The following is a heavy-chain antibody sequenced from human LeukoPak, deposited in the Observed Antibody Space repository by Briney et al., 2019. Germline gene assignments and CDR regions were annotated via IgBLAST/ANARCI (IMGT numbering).Heavy chain of an antibody. CDR1: GFTFNSYA. V-gene: IGHV3-23*01. CDR2: ISGSGGST. Sequence: GVSLRLSCAASGFTFNSYAMSWVRQAPGKGLEWVSAISGSGGSTYYADSVKGRFTISRDNSKNTLYLQMNSLRAEDTAVYYCAKDSLGSGSYYTYWGQGTLVTVSS. D-gene: IGHD3-10*01. CDR3: AKDSLGSGSYYTY. J-gene: IGHJ4*02.